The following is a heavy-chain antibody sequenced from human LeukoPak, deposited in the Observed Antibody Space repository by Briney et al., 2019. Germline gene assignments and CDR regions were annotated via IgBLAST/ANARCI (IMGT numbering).Heavy chain of an antibody. CDR2: ISSIGGST. CDR3: ARDKVLGLFDTFDV. V-gene: IGHV3-64*01. Sequence: AGGSLRLSCAASGFIFSSYAMYWVRQAPGKGLEFVSAISSIGGSTYYANSVKGRFTISRDNSKNTLYLQMGSLRAEDMAVYYCARDKVLGLFDTFDVWGQGTMVTVSS. D-gene: IGHD2-21*01. CDR1: GFIFSSYA. J-gene: IGHJ3*01.